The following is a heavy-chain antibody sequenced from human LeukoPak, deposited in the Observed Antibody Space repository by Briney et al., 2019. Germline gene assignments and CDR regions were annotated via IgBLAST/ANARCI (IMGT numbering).Heavy chain of an antibody. V-gene: IGHV3-48*01. D-gene: IGHD3-22*01. J-gene: IGHJ3*02. CDR1: GFTFSSYS. CDR2: ISSSSSII. CDR3: ARETYYYDSSGEDAFDI. Sequence: GGSLRLSCAASGFTFSSYSMNWVRQAPGKGLEWVSYISSSSSIIYYADSVKGRFTISRNNAKNSLYLQMNSLRAEDTAVFHCARETYYYDSSGEDAFDIWGQGTMVTVSS.